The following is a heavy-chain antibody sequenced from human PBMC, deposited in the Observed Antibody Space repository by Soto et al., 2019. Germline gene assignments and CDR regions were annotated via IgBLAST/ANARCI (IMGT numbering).Heavy chain of an antibody. J-gene: IGHJ6*02. CDR3: ARYCSSTSCYTAYYYYGMDV. CDR2: IYYSGST. V-gene: IGHV4-31*02. D-gene: IGHD2-2*02. Sequence: EWIGYIYYSGSTYYNPSLKSRVTISVDTSKNQFSLKLSSVTAADTAVYYCARYCSSTSCYTAYYYYGMDVWDQGTTVTVSS.